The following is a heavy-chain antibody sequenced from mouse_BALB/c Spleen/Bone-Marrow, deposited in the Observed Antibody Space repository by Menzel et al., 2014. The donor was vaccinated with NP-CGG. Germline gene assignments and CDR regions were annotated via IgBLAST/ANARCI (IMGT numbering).Heavy chain of an antibody. V-gene: IGHV5-6-3*01. J-gene: IGHJ1*01. CDR3: ARHKLGRWYFDV. Sequence: EVQLQQSGGGLVQPGGSLKLSCAASGITFSNYGMSWIRQTPDKRLELVATINGNGGSSYYPDSVKGRFTISRDNAKNTLYLQMSSLKSEDTAMYYCARHKLGRWYFDVWGAGTTVTVSS. D-gene: IGHD4-1*01. CDR1: GITFSNYG. CDR2: INGNGGSS.